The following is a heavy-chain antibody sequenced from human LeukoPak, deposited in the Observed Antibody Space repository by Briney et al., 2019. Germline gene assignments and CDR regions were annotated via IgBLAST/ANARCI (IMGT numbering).Heavy chain of an antibody. D-gene: IGHD2-2*02. CDR3: VRDSRYCSSTSCYTDAFDI. CDR1: GYTFTSYG. J-gene: IGHJ3*02. Sequence: ASVKVSCKASGYTFTSYGISWVRQAPGQGLEWMGWISAYNGNTNYAQKLQGRVTMTTDTSTSTAYMELRSLRSDDTAVYYCVRDSRYCSSTSCYTDAFDIWGQGTMVTVSS. V-gene: IGHV1-18*01. CDR2: ISAYNGNT.